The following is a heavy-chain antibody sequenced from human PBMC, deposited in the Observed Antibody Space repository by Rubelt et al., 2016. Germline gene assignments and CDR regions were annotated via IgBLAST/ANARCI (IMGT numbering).Heavy chain of an antibody. CDR3: ARELGIPGGDY. CDR2: INHSGST. Sequence: QVQLQESGPGLVKPSETLSLTCTVSGGSISSYYWSWIRQPPGKGLEWIGEINHSGSTNYNPSLKSRVTISVDTSKNQFSLKLSSVTAADTAVYYCARELGIPGGDYWGQGTLVTVSS. V-gene: IGHV4-34*09. CDR1: GGSISSYY. J-gene: IGHJ4*02. D-gene: IGHD7-27*01.